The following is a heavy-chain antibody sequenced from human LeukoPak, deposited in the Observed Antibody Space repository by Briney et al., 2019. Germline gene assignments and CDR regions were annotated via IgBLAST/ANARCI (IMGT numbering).Heavy chain of an antibody. Sequence: PGGSLRLSCAASGFTVSSNYMSWVRQAPGEGLEWVSLIFSGGVTYYSDSVKGRFTISRDNSKNTLYLQMNNLRADDTAVYYCATRYCSGTSCYRGAFDVWGQGTMVTVSS. CDR1: GFTVSSNY. J-gene: IGHJ3*01. CDR3: ATRYCSGTSCYRGAFDV. CDR2: IFSGGVT. D-gene: IGHD2-2*02. V-gene: IGHV3-66*02.